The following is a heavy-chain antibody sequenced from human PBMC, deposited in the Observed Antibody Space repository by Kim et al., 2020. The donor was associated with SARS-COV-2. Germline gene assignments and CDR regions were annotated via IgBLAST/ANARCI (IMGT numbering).Heavy chain of an antibody. Sequence: SETLSLTCTVSGGSINSGGYYWSWVRRHPGKGLEWIGHISYAGSTNYNPSLTGRISMSVDTSKNQFSLKLTSVTAADTAVYYCATSTHYGSGSYYQSDAFDIWGQGTVVTVSS. J-gene: IGHJ3*02. CDR3: ATSTHYGSGSYYQSDAFDI. CDR2: ISYAGST. D-gene: IGHD3-10*01. CDR1: GGSINSGGYY. V-gene: IGHV4-31*03.